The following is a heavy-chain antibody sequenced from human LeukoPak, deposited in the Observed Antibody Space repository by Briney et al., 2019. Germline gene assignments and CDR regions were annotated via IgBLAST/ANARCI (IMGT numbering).Heavy chain of an antibody. CDR2: SGRGGIA. Sequence: GGSLRLSCAASGFTFSSYTMSWVRQAPGKGLEWISGSGRGGIAYYVDSVKGRFTISRDNSKNTLYLQMNSLRAEDTAIYYCSKDRTTSGGAEGYWGQGTLVTVSA. J-gene: IGHJ4*02. CDR1: GFTFSSYT. CDR3: SKDRTTSGGAEGY. D-gene: IGHD3-10*01. V-gene: IGHV3-23*01.